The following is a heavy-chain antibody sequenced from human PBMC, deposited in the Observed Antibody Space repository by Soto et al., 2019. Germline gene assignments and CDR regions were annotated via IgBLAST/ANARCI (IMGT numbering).Heavy chain of an antibody. V-gene: IGHV1-3*01. CDR1: GYTFTSYA. J-gene: IGHJ5*02. CDR2: INAGNGNT. Sequence: GASVKVSCKASGYTFTSYAMHWVRQAPGQRLEWMGWINAGNGNTKYSQKFQGRVTITRDTSASTAYMELSSLRSEDTAVYYCARYFGVLRFLEWLPIGWNWFDPWGQGTLVTVSS. CDR3: ARYFGVLRFLEWLPIGWNWFDP. D-gene: IGHD3-3*01.